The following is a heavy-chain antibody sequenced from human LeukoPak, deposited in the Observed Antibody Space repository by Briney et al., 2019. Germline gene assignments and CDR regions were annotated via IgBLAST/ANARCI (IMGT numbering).Heavy chain of an antibody. CDR1: GFTFSSYA. J-gene: IGHJ6*02. CDR3: AKDELRYFDWQAPYYYYGMDV. CDR2: ISGSGSSI. V-gene: IGHV3-23*01. D-gene: IGHD3-9*01. Sequence: GGSLRLSCAASGFTFSSYAMSWVRQAPGKGLEWVSAISGSGSSIYYADSVKGRFTISRDNSKNTLYLQMNSLRAEDTAVYYCAKDELRYFDWQAPYYYYGMDVWGQGTTVTVSS.